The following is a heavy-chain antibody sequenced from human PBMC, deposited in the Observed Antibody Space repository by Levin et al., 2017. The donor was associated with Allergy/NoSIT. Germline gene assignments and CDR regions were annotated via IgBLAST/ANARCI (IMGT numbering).Heavy chain of an antibody. J-gene: IGHJ4*02. CDR2: ISGSGGPT. CDR1: GFIFGSYG. CDR3: TRGVVGD. D-gene: IGHD2-15*01. Sequence: GGSLRLSCAASGFIFGSYGMTWVRQAPGKGLEWVSYISGSGGPTYYANSVRGRFTISRDNAKNSLYLHMTSLTAEDSAVYYCTRGVVGDWGQGTLVTVSS. V-gene: IGHV3-48*03.